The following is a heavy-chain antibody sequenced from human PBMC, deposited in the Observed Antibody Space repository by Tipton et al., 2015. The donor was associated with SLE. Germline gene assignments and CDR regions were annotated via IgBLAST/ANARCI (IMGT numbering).Heavy chain of an antibody. Sequence: LRLSCTVSGDSISSGRHYWSWIRQPAGKGLEWIGHIYENGGTNYNPSLRSRVTMSVDTSKNQFSLKLSSVTAADTAVYCCARAGGIAARSYYYYYYYMDVWGKGTTVTVSS. J-gene: IGHJ6*03. CDR1: GDSISSGRHY. D-gene: IGHD6-6*01. CDR2: IYENGGT. CDR3: ARAGGIAARSYYYYYYYMDV. V-gene: IGHV4-61*10.